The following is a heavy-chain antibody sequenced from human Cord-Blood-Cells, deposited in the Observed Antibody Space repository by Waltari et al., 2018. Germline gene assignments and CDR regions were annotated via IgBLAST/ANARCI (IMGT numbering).Heavy chain of an antibody. V-gene: IGHV1-24*01. J-gene: IGHJ3*02. Sequence: QVQLVQSGAEVTKPGASVKVSCKVSGYTLTELSMHWVRQAPGKGLEWMGGFDPEDGETIDAQKFQGRGTMAEDTSTDTAYMELSSLGSEDSAVYYCARDPAVNWNAFDIGGQGTMVTVSS. D-gene: IGHD1-1*01. CDR1: GYTLTELS. CDR2: FDPEDGET. CDR3: ARDPAVNWNAFDI.